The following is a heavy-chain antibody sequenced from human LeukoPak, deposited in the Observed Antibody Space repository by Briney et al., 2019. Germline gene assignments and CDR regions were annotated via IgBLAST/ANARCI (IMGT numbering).Heavy chain of an antibody. CDR1: GFSFSNSA. D-gene: IGHD3-22*01. CDR2: ISFDGTNK. V-gene: IGHV3-30-3*01. Sequence: GRSLRLSCAASGFSFSNSAMHWVCQAPGKGLEWVAVISFDGTNKYYADSVKGRFTISRDNSKNTLYLQMDSLRVEDTAVFYCARNRGATGYYWVDYWGQGTLVSVSS. J-gene: IGHJ4*02. CDR3: ARNRGATGYYWVDY.